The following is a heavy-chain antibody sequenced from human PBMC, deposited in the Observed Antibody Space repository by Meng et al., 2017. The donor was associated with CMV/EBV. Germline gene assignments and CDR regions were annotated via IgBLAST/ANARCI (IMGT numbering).Heavy chain of an antibody. V-gene: IGHV4-34*01. CDR2: INHSGST. J-gene: IGHJ4*02. Sequence: QGQLQQWGAGLFKPSETLSLTCAVYGGSFSGYYWSWIRQPPGKGLEWIGEINHSGSTNYNPSLKSRVTISVDTSKNQFSLKLSSVTAADTAVYYCARGGIAAAGPFDYWGQGTLVTVSS. D-gene: IGHD6-13*01. CDR1: GGSFSGYY. CDR3: ARGGIAAAGPFDY.